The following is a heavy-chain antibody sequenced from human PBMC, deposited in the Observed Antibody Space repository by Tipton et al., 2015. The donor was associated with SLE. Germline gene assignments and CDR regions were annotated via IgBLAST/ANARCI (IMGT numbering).Heavy chain of an antibody. CDR2: INHSGST. J-gene: IGHJ5*02. D-gene: IGHD3-22*01. V-gene: IGHV4-39*07. Sequence: TLSLTCTVSGGSISSSSYYWGWIRQPPGKGLEWIGEINHSGSTNYNPSLKGRVTISVDTSKNQFSLKLSSVTAADTAVYYCARGGYGLSWGQGTLVTVSS. CDR3: ARGGYGLS. CDR1: GGSISSSSYY.